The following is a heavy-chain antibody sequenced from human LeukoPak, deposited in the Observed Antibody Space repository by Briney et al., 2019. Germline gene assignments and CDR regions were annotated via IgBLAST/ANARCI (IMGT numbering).Heavy chain of an antibody. D-gene: IGHD3-16*02. CDR3: ATYDYVWGRYRLAQSDY. CDR1: GFTFSNYA. J-gene: IGHJ4*02. CDR2: ISGNGDIT. Sequence: GGSLRLSCAASGFTFSNYAMSWVRQAPGKGLEWVSAISGNGDITYYTDSVKGRFTISRDNSKNTLYLQMNSLRAEDTAIYYCATYDYVWGRYRLAQSDYWGQGTLVTVSS. V-gene: IGHV3-23*01.